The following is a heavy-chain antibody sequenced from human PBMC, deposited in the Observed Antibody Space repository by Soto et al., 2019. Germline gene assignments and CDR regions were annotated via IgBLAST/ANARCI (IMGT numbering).Heavy chain of an antibody. Sequence: SETLSLTCAVYGGSFSGYYWSWIRQPPGKGLEWIGEINHSGSTNYNPSLKSRVTISVDTSKNQFSLKLSSVTAADTAVYYCGRGNLRPAPFLIFDYWGQGTLVTVPS. CDR2: INHSGST. CDR1: GGSFSGYY. V-gene: IGHV4-34*01. J-gene: IGHJ4*02. D-gene: IGHD3-3*01. CDR3: GRGNLRPAPFLIFDY.